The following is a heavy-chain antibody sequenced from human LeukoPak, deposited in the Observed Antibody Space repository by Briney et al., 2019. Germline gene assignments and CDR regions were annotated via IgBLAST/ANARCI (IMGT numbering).Heavy chain of an antibody. CDR3: ASFPHCSGGSCPDQIDY. CDR2: IIPIFGTA. CDR1: GGTFSSYA. V-gene: IGHV1-69*06. Sequence: GASVKVSCKASGGTFSSYAISWVRQAPGQGLEWMGGIIPIFGTANYAQKFQGRVTITADKSTSTAYMELSSLRSEDTAVYYCASFPHCSGGSCPDQIDYRGQGTLVTVSS. D-gene: IGHD2-15*01. J-gene: IGHJ4*02.